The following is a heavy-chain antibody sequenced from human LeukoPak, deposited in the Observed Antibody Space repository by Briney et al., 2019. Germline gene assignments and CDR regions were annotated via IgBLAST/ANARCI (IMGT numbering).Heavy chain of an antibody. CDR2: IGDAGDT. CDR3: AREGEAGTGAYDI. CDR1: GFTLSSYE. J-gene: IGHJ3*02. Sequence: GGSLRLSCAASGFTLSSYEMHWVRQGTGKGLEWVSAIGDAGDTYYAGSVKGRFTISRENAKNSLYLQMNSLRAGDTAVYYCAREGEAGTGAYDIWGQGTMVTVSS. V-gene: IGHV3-13*01. D-gene: IGHD6-19*01.